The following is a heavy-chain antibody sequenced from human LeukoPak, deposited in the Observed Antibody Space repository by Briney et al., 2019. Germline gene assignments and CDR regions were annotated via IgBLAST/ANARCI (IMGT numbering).Heavy chain of an antibody. D-gene: IGHD3-22*01. Sequence: GSLRLSCAASGFTFSNFAVSWIRQPPGKGLEWIGYIFYTGSTNYNSSLKSRVTISIDTSKNQFSLKLSSVTAADTAVYHCARAGFFYDTSGYNDAFDIWGQGTMVTVSS. CDR1: GFTFSNFA. J-gene: IGHJ3*02. CDR2: IFYTGST. V-gene: IGHV4-59*01. CDR3: ARAGFFYDTSGYNDAFDI.